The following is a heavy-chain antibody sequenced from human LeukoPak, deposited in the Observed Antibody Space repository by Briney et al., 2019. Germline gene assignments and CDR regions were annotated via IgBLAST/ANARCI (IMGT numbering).Heavy chain of an antibody. CDR2: IWYDGSNK. Sequence: PGRSLRLSCAASGFTFSSYGMHWVRQAPGKGLERVAVIWYDGSNKYYADSVKGRFTISRDNSKNTLYLQMNSLRAEDTAVYYCARDDDLSGYSSSWYFYYYYCMDVWGQGTTVTVSS. J-gene: IGHJ6*02. CDR3: ARDDDLSGYSSSWYFYYYYCMDV. CDR1: GFTFSSYG. V-gene: IGHV3-33*01. D-gene: IGHD6-13*01.